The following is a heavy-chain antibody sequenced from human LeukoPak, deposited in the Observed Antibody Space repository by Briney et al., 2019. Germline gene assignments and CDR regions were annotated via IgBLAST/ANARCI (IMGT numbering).Heavy chain of an antibody. J-gene: IGHJ6*03. CDR2: IIPILGIA. CDR3: ARDSAPRGWNDAAYYYYYMDV. D-gene: IGHD1-1*01. CDR1: GGTFSSYA. Sequence: SVKVSCKASGGTFSSYAISWVRQAPGQGLEWMGRIIPILGIANYAQKFQGRVTITADKSTSTAYMELSSLRSEDTAVYYCARDSAPRGWNDAAYYYYYMDVWGKGTTVTVSS. V-gene: IGHV1-69*04.